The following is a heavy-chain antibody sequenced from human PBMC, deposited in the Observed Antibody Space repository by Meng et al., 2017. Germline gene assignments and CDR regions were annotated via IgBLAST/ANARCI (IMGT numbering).Heavy chain of an antibody. V-gene: IGHV4-61*01. Sequence: QGQLHESGPGLVRPSETLSLPCPVSGGSVGSGNYYWSWIRQPPGKGLEWIGYIVYSGSTTYNPSLKTRVTISVDTSKNQFSLKLTSVTAADTAVYFCARDVGGDYETLFDYWGQGTLVTVSS. CDR1: GGSVGSGNYY. CDR2: IVYSGST. J-gene: IGHJ4*02. D-gene: IGHD4-17*01. CDR3: ARDVGGDYETLFDY.